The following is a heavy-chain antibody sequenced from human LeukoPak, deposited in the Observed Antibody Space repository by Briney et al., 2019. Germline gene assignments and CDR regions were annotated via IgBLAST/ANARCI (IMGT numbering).Heavy chain of an antibody. V-gene: IGHV3-23*01. CDR2: ISGSGGST. CDR1: GYSFGSYG. J-gene: IGHJ6*03. CDR3: AKVPPLPARAYYMDV. Sequence: GGSLRLSCAASGYSFGSYGMHWVRQAPGEGLEWVSAISGSGGSTYYADSVKGRFTVSRDNSKNTLYLQMNSLRAEDTAVYYCAKVPPLPARAYYMDVWGKGTTVTVSS. D-gene: IGHD2-2*01.